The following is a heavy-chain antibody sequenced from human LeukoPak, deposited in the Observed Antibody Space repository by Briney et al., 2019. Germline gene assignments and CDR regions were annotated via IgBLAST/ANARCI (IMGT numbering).Heavy chain of an antibody. Sequence: SETLSLTCTVSGASINNIHYWGWIRQPPGKGLEWIGEINHSGSTNYNPSLKSRVTISVDTSKNQFSLKLSSVTAADTAVYYCARVSGYYGSGRHFDYWGQGTLVTVSS. CDR2: INHSGST. CDR3: ARVSGYYGSGRHFDY. D-gene: IGHD3-10*01. CDR1: GASINNIHY. V-gene: IGHV4-34*01. J-gene: IGHJ4*02.